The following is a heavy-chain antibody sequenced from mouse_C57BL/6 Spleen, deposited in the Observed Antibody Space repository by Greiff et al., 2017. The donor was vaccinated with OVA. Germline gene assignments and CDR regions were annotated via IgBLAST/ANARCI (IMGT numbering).Heavy chain of an antibody. D-gene: IGHD1-1*01. J-gene: IGHJ1*03. CDR3: VRSFITTVDWYFDV. CDR2: IRSKSSNYAT. V-gene: IGHV10-3*01. CDR1: GFTFNTYA. Sequence: EVQGVESGGGLVQPKGSLKLSCAASGFTFNTYAMHWVRQAPGKGLEWVARIRSKSSNYATYYADSVKDRFTISRDDSQSMLYLQMNNLKTEDTAMYYCVRSFITTVDWYFDVWGTGTTVTVSS.